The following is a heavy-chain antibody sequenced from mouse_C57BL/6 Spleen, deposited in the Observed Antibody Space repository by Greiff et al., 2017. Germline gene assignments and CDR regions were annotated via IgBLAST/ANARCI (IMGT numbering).Heavy chain of an antibody. D-gene: IGHD2-4*01. V-gene: IGHV1-63*01. J-gene: IGHJ4*01. CDR1: GYTFTNYW. CDR3: ARRSDYDYYAMDY. CDR2: IYPGGGYT. Sequence: VQLQQSGAELVRPGTSVKMSCKASGYTFTNYWIGWAKQRPGHGLEWIGDIYPGGGYTNYNEKFKGKATLTADKSSSTAYMQCSSLTSEDSAIYYCARRSDYDYYAMDYWGQGTSVTVSS.